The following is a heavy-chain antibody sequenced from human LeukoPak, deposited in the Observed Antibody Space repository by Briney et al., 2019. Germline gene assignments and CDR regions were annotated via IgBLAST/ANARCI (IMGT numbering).Heavy chain of an antibody. CDR1: GFSFDDYG. CDR2: ITIRNGGST. D-gene: IGHD2-2*02. V-gene: IGHV3-20*04. J-gene: IGHJ3*02. CDR3: ARCSRSSTDCYSAFDI. Sequence: GGSLRLSCEASGFSFDDYGMSWVRQSTAKGLEGVSAITIRNGGSTGYADSVSGRFTISRDNAKNSLYLQMNSLRAEDTALYYCARCSRSSTDCYSAFDIWGQGTMVTVSS.